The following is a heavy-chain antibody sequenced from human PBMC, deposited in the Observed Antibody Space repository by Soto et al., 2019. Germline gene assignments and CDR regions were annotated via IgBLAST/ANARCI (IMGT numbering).Heavy chain of an antibody. D-gene: IGHD4-17*01. CDR2: ISIGARSI. J-gene: IGHJ4*02. CDR1: GLTLSNFE. Sequence: GGSLRLSGAASGLTLSNFETDWVRQAPGKGLEWIAYISIGARSIHYADSVRGRLTISRDDAENSVFLQMDRLSAEDTAVYFCATRSSDYYFYWGQGALVTVSS. CDR3: ATRSSDYYFY. V-gene: IGHV3-48*03.